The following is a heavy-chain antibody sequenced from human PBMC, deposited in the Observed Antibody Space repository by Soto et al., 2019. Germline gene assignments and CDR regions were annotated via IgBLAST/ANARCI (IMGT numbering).Heavy chain of an antibody. V-gene: IGHV4-59*08. CDR2: VHHSWGS. Sequence: QVQLQESGPGLVKPSETLSLSCTVSGGSISSYYWSWIRQPPGKRMEWIGYVHHSWGSSYNPSLQSGVAISLDTSKSQFSLNLTSVTATDTAVYYCARQGFGPLHGLADVWGQGTTVTVSS. CDR1: GGSISSYY. J-gene: IGHJ6*02. D-gene: IGHD3-10*01. CDR3: ARQGFGPLHGLADV.